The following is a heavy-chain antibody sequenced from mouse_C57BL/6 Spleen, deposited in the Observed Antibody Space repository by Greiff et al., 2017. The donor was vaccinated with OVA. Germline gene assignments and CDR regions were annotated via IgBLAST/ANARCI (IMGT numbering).Heavy chain of an antibody. J-gene: IGHJ2*01. CDR3: ARWSTRVVSNFDD. D-gene: IGHD1-1*01. V-gene: IGHV14-2*01. CDR1: GFNITDYY. Sequence: EVQLQQSGAELVKPGASVKLSCTASGFNITDYYMHWVKQRTEQGLEWIGRIDPEDGETKYAPKFQGKATITADPSSNTAYLQLSSLTAEDTAVYSGARWSTRVVSNFDDWGQGTTLTVSS. CDR2: IDPEDGET.